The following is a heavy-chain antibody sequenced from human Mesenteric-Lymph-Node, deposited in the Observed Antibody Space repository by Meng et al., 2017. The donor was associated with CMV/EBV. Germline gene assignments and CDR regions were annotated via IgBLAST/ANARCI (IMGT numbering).Heavy chain of an antibody. Sequence: TIAGDSVSSSSADWSWIRQSPSRGLEWLGRTYYRSKWYDGYAVSVKSRITINPDTSKNQFSLHLNSVTPEDTAVYYCARESSSSHDYWGQGTLVTVSS. V-gene: IGHV6-1*01. CDR3: ARESSSSHDY. CDR1: GDSVSSSSAD. CDR2: TYYRSKWYD. D-gene: IGHD6-13*01. J-gene: IGHJ4*02.